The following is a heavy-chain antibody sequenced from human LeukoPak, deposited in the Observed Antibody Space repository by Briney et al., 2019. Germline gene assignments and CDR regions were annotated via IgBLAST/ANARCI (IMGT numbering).Heavy chain of an antibody. V-gene: IGHV4-4*07. D-gene: IGHD3-10*01. Sequence: PPETLSLACTVSGGSISGYYWSWIRQPAGKGLEWIGRIYSSGSTNFNPSLKSRVTMSVETSKNQFSLKVNSVTAADTAVYYCARDHYYASGSYSDAFDIWGQGTMVTVSS. CDR2: IYSSGST. J-gene: IGHJ3*02. CDR3: ARDHYYASGSYSDAFDI. CDR1: GGSISGYY.